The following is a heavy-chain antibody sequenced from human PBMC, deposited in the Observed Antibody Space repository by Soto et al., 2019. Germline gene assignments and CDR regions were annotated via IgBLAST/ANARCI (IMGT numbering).Heavy chain of an antibody. CDR1: GGSISSSSYY. J-gene: IGHJ4*02. Sequence: SETLSLTCTVSGGSISSSSYYWGWIRQPPGKGLEWIGSIYYSGSTYYNPSLKSRVTISIDTSKNHFSLNLNSVTAADTAVYYCARSGLREEYYFDSWGQGTLVTVSS. D-gene: IGHD4-17*01. V-gene: IGHV4-39*02. CDR2: IYYSGST. CDR3: ARSGLREEYYFDS.